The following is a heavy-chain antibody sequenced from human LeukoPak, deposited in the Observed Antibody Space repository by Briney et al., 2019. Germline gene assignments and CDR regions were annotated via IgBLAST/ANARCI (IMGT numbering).Heavy chain of an antibody. CDR3: ARRARCSSTSCSRSYFDY. V-gene: IGHV3-7*01. D-gene: IGHD2-2*01. Sequence: GGSLRLSCAASGFTFSSFWMSWVRQAPGKGLEWVANIKQDGSAKFYVDSVKGRFTISRDNAKNSLYLQMNSLRAEDTAVYYCARRARCSSTSCSRSYFDYWGQGTLVTVSS. CDR2: IKQDGSAK. CDR1: GFTFSSFW. J-gene: IGHJ4*02.